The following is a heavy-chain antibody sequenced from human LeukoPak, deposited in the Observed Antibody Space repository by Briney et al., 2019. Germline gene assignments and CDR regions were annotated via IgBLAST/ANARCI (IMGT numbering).Heavy chain of an antibody. CDR1: GFTFSSYA. Sequence: GGSLRLSCAASGFTFSSYAMSWIRQAPGKGLEWVSAISGSGGSTYYADSVKGRFTISRDNSKNTLYLQMNSLRAEDTAVYYCAKDLSGYSSSSALWGQGTLVTVSS. CDR3: AKDLSGYSSSSAL. V-gene: IGHV3-23*01. J-gene: IGHJ4*02. D-gene: IGHD6-6*01. CDR2: ISGSGGST.